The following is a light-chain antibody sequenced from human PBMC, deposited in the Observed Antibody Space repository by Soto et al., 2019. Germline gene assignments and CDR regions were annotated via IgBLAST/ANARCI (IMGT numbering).Light chain of an antibody. V-gene: IGKV3-20*01. J-gene: IGKJ4*01. CDR1: QSVNNN. CDR3: QQYGSSVLT. Sequence: ETLMTQAPATLSVSPGERATLSCRSSQSVNNNLAWYQQKLGQAPRPLIYGASSRATGTPDRFSGSGSGTDFTLIISRMEPEDFAVYYCQQYGSSVLTFGGGTKVDIK. CDR2: GAS.